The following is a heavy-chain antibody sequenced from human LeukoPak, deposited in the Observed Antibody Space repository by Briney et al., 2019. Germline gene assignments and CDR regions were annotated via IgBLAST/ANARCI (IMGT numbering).Heavy chain of an antibody. CDR2: INSAGSST. J-gene: IGHJ4*02. CDR1: GFTFSSYW. V-gene: IGHV3-74*01. Sequence: GGSLRLSCAASGFTFSSYWMHWVRQAPGKGQVWVSRINSAGSSTTYADSVKGRFTISRDNGKNTLYLQMNSLRAEDTAVYYCAFGELSDSDYWGRGTLVTVSS. CDR3: AFGELSDSDY. D-gene: IGHD3-10*01.